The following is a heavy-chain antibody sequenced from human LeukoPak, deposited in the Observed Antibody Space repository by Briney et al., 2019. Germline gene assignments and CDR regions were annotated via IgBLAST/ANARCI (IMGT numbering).Heavy chain of an antibody. Sequence: GGSLRLSCAASGLTFSDYYMSWIPQAPGKGLEWLSYISSAGNYTNYADTVKGRFTISRDNAKNSLSLQMNSLRAEDTALYYCARSRISVSGSCDSWGQGTLATVSS. V-gene: IGHV3-11*03. CDR3: ARSRISVSGSCDS. CDR2: ISSAGNYT. D-gene: IGHD6-19*01. J-gene: IGHJ4*02. CDR1: GLTFSDYY.